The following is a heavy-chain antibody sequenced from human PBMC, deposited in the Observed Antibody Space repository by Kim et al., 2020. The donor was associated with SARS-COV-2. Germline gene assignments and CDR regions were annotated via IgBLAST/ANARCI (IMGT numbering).Heavy chain of an antibody. J-gene: IGHJ4*02. Sequence: YYADPVKGRFTISRDNSKNTLYLQMNSLRAEDTAVYYCARVGFDWLFLDYWGQGTLVTVSS. CDR3: ARVGFDWLFLDY. D-gene: IGHD3-9*01. V-gene: IGHV3-30*01.